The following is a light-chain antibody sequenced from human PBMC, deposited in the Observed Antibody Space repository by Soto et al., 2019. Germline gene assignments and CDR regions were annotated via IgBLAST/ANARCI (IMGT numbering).Light chain of an antibody. Sequence: EIVVTQSPATLSVSPGERVTLSCRASQSVSSSLAWYQQRPGQAPRLLIYDTSTRAAGIAARFSGSGSGTEFTLTISSLQSEASAVYYCQQYVHWPPGACGQGTTVEIK. CDR1: QSVSSS. V-gene: IGKV3-15*01. CDR3: QQYVHWPPGA. CDR2: DTS. J-gene: IGKJ1*01.